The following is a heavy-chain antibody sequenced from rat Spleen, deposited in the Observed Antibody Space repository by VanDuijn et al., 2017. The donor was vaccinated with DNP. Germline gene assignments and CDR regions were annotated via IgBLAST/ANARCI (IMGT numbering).Heavy chain of an antibody. CDR2: IWTGGST. CDR3: ARHRGGAFAGYFDF. Sequence: QVQLKESGPGLVQPSQTLSLTCTVSGFSLTNYNVHWLRQPTGKGLEWMGLIWTGGSTDYNSALKSRLSISRDTSKSQVFLQMNSLQPEDTGTYYCARHRGGAFAGYFDFWGPGTMVTVSS. D-gene: IGHD1-11*01. V-gene: IGHV2-30*01. J-gene: IGHJ1*01. CDR1: GFSLTNYN.